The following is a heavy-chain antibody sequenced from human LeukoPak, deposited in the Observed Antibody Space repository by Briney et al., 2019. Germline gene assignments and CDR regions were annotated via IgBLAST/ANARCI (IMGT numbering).Heavy chain of an antibody. D-gene: IGHD2-15*01. Sequence: GGSLRLSCAASGFTLSGYRMTWVRQAPGKGLEWVVSIKPDGSEKYYVDPVKGRFTISRDNAKNSLYLQMNSLRAEDTAVYYCARGSSWSFDYWGQGTLVTVSS. CDR2: IKPDGSEK. CDR1: GFTLSGYR. V-gene: IGHV3-7*01. J-gene: IGHJ4*02. CDR3: ARGSSWSFDY.